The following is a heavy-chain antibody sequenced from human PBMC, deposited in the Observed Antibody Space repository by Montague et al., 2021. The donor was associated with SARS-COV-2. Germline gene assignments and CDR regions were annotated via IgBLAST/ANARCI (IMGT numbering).Heavy chain of an antibody. CDR2: INHSGST. CDR1: GGFFSGYY. J-gene: IGHJ6*02. V-gene: IGHV4-34*01. Sequence: SETLSLTCAVYGGFFSGYYWTWIRQPPGKGLEWIGEINHSGSTNYNPSLKSRVTISVDTSKNQFSLKLRSVTAADTAVYYCARGQPPRITFGGIISYGLDVGGQGTTVTVSS. D-gene: IGHD3-16*02. CDR3: ARGQPPRITFGGIISYGLDV.